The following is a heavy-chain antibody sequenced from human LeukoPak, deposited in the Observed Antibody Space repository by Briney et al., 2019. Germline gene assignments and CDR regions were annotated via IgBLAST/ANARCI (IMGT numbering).Heavy chain of an antibody. D-gene: IGHD2/OR15-2a*01. J-gene: IGHJ5*02. CDR2: ISLGGHNT. CDR1: GFTFSNYA. V-gene: IGHV3-23*01. Sequence: GGSLRLSCAASGFTFSNYAMSWVRQAPGKGLEWVSTISLGGHNTHHADAVKGRFTISRDNSKNTLYLQMNSLRPDDTAVYYCARDLYCNSAKCYSNWFDTWGQGTLVTVSS. CDR3: ARDLYCNSAKCYSNWFDT.